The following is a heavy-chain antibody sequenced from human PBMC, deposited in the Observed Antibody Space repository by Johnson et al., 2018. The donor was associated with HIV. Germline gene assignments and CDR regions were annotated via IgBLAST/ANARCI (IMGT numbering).Heavy chain of an antibody. CDR1: GFTFSDYY. J-gene: IGHJ3*01. D-gene: IGHD2-15*01. CDR2: ISWNSGSI. V-gene: IGHV3-20*04. Sequence: VQLVESGGGLIQPGGSLRLSCAASGFTFSDYYMSWIRQAPGKGLEWVSGISWNSGSIGYADSVKGRFTISRDNAKNSLFLQMNSLRAEDTALYSCARVGVDDAFDFWGQGTMVTVSS. CDR3: ARVGVDDAFDF.